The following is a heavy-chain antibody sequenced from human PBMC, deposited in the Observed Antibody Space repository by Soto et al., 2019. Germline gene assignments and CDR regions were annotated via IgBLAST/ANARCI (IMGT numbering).Heavy chain of an antibody. D-gene: IGHD3-22*01. CDR1: GGTFSSYT. V-gene: IGHV1-69*02. CDR3: ARLGLGYYDSSATPDY. Sequence: QVQLVQSGAEVKKPGSSVKVSCKASGGTFSSYTISWVRQAPGQGLEWMGRIIPILGIANYAQKFQGRVTITADKSTSTAYMELSSLRSEDTAVYYCARLGLGYYDSSATPDYWGQGTLVTVSS. CDR2: IIPILGIA. J-gene: IGHJ4*02.